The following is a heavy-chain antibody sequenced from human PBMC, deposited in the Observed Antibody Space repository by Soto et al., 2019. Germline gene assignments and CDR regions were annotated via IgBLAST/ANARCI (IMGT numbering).Heavy chain of an antibody. CDR1: GFTVISNY. V-gene: IGHV3-53*02. J-gene: IGHJ2*01. CDR3: ARDSPAVPDWYFDL. Sequence: EVQLVETGGGLIQPGGSLRLSCAASGFTVISNYMSWVRQAPGKGLEWVSVIYSGGSTYYADSVKGRFTISRDNSKNTLDRQMNSLIAEDTAVYYCARDSPAVPDWYFDLWGRGTLVTVSS. CDR2: IYSGGST. D-gene: IGHD2-2*01.